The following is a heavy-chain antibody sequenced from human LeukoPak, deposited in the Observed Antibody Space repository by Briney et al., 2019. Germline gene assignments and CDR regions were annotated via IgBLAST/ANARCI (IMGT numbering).Heavy chain of an antibody. D-gene: IGHD2/OR15-2a*01. CDR3: ASAGFPNWFDP. CDR1: GGSLNTYY. CDR2: ISYSGIT. V-gene: IGHV4-59*01. J-gene: IGHJ5*02. Sequence: SETLSLTCTVSGGSLNTYYWTWIRQTPGKGLEWIGYISYSGITDYNPSLKSRVTISVDTSKNQFSLRLRSVTAADTAVYYCASAGFPNWFDPWGQGILVAVSS.